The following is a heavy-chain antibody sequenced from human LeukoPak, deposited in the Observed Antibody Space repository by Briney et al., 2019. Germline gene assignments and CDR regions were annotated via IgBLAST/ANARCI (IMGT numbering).Heavy chain of an antibody. CDR3: ASIAFEGY. Sequence: GGSLRLSCAASGFTFSSYAMHWVRQAPGKGLEWVAVISYDGSNKYYADSVKGRFTISRDNSKNTLYLQMNSLRAEDTAEYYCASIAFEGYWGQGTLVTVSS. D-gene: IGHD3-22*01. CDR2: ISYDGSNK. V-gene: IGHV3-30-3*01. J-gene: IGHJ4*02. CDR1: GFTFSSYA.